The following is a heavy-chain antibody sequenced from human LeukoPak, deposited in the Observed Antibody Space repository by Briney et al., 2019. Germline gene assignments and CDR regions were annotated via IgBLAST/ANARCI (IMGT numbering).Heavy chain of an antibody. CDR2: ISYDAGNK. J-gene: IGHJ6*02. CDR1: GFTFSSYG. Sequence: GRSLRLSCAASGFTFSSYGMHWVRQAPGKGLEWVAVISYDAGNKYSADSVKGRFTISRDNSQNTLYLQMNSLRAEDTAVYYCAKDRGTSSSAYGMDVWGQGTTVTVSS. CDR3: AKDRGTSSSAYGMDV. V-gene: IGHV3-30*18. D-gene: IGHD6-6*01.